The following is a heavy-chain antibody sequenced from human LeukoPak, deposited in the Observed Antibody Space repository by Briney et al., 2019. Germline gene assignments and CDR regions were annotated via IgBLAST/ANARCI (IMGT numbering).Heavy chain of an antibody. D-gene: IGHD3-10*01. V-gene: IGHV3-20*04. CDR1: GFTFDDYG. CDR3: AKNGGINYYYYMDV. Sequence: GGSLRLSCAASGFTFDDYGMSWVRQAPGKGLEWVSGINWNGGSTGYADSVKGRFTISRDNAKNSLYLQMNSLRDEDTAVYYCAKNGGINYYYYMDVWGEGTTVTVSS. J-gene: IGHJ6*03. CDR2: INWNGGST.